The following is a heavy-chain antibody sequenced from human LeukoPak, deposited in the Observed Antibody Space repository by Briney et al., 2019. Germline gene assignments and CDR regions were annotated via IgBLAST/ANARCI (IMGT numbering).Heavy chain of an antibody. V-gene: IGHV3-23*01. Sequence: GGSLRLSCAASGFTFSTYAMSWVRQAPGKGLEWVSAISGGYTTYYADSVKGRFTISRDSSKNTLSLQMNSLRAEDTAVYYCAKPVRASGSNTFDIWGQGTMVTVSS. D-gene: IGHD5-12*01. CDR3: AKPVRASGSNTFDI. CDR1: GFTFSTYA. CDR2: ISGGYTT. J-gene: IGHJ3*02.